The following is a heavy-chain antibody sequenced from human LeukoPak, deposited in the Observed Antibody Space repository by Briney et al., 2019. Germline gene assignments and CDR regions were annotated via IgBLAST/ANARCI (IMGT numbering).Heavy chain of an antibody. Sequence: GGSLRLSCAASGFIFNNYWLTWVRQSPGKGLEWLASIKQDGREKKYVDSVKGRFTISRDNAKSSLYLQMNTLRAEDTAVYYCARFSSLEELSLFRYWGQGTLVTVSS. V-gene: IGHV3-7*01. CDR2: IKQDGREK. D-gene: IGHD3-16*02. J-gene: IGHJ4*02. CDR1: GFIFNNYW. CDR3: ARFSSLEELSLFRY.